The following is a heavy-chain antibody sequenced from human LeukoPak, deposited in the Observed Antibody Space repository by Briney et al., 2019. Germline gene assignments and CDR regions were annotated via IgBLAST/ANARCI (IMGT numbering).Heavy chain of an antibody. CDR1: GDSISSINW. CDR3: ARELLVGGVDY. J-gene: IGHJ4*02. V-gene: IGHV4-4*02. Sequence: SGTLSLTCAVSGDSISSINWWTWVRLSPEKGLEWIGEIHHSGKTNYNPSLKSRVNMSLDKSKNHFSLKLTSVTAAGTARYYCARELLVGGVDYWGQGPLVTVSS. CDR2: IHHSGKT. D-gene: IGHD2-8*02.